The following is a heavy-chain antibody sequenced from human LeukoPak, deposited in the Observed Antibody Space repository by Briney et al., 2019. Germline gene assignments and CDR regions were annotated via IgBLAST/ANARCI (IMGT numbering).Heavy chain of an antibody. V-gene: IGHV3-30*18. Sequence: GSLRLSCAASGFTFSSYGMHWVRQAPGKGPEWVAVISYDGSNKYYADSVKGRFTISRDNSKNTLYLQMNSLRAEDTAVYYCAKIPGIAAAGGFDYWGQGTLVTVSS. CDR2: ISYDGSNK. J-gene: IGHJ4*02. CDR1: GFTFSSYG. D-gene: IGHD6-13*01. CDR3: AKIPGIAAAGGFDY.